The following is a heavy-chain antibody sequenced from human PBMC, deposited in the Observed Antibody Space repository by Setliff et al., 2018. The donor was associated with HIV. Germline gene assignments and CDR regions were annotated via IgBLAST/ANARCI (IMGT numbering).Heavy chain of an antibody. V-gene: IGHV1-18*01. Sequence: ASVKVSCKASGYTFASYSFTWVRQVPGQGLEWMGWISPYFGNTNYAQNLLGRVTLTTDTSTSTAYMELRSLRSDDTAVYYCASNLWSGRDRLDPWGQGTLVTVSS. CDR3: ASNLWSGRDRLDP. CDR1: GYTFASYS. CDR2: ISPYFGNT. J-gene: IGHJ5*02. D-gene: IGHD3-3*01.